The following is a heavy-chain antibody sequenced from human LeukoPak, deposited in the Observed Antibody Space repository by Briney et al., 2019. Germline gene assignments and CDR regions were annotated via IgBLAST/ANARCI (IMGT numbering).Heavy chain of an antibody. CDR1: GGSISGSNYY. D-gene: IGHD6-6*01. V-gene: IGHV4-39*01. CDR3: ARHSSAARPNFDY. Sequence: SETLSLTCIVSGGSISGSNYYWGWIRQSPGKGLEWIGSIYYSGTAYYNPSLKSRVTISVDTSKNQFSLEVTSMTAADTAVYYCARHSSAARPNFDYWGQGTLVTVSS. J-gene: IGHJ4*02. CDR2: IYYSGTA.